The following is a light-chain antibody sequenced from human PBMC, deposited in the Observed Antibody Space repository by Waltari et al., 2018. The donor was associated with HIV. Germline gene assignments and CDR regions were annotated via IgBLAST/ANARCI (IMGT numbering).Light chain of an antibody. Sequence: EIMLTQSPGPLSLSPGERATLSCRASQSVRSSYLAWYQQKPGQAPRLLIYGASSRATGIPDRFSGSGSGPDFTLTISRLEPEDFAVYYCQQYGSSPLLTFGGGTKVEIK. CDR3: QQYGSSPLLT. J-gene: IGKJ4*01. CDR1: QSVRSSY. CDR2: GAS. V-gene: IGKV3-20*01.